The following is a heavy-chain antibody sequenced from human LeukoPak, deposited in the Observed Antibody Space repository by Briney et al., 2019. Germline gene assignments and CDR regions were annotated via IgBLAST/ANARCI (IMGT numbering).Heavy chain of an antibody. CDR1: GFTFSDYY. V-gene: IGHV3-11*01. CDR3: ARVVGGYSGSFTMFDY. D-gene: IGHD1-26*01. J-gene: IGHJ4*02. Sequence: PGGSLRLSCAASGFTFSDYYMSWIRQAPGKGLEWLAYISNSGDTRKYADSVAGRFTISRDNAKNSVFLQMNSLRAEDSGVYYCARVVGGYSGSFTMFDYWGQGTLVTVSS. CDR2: ISNSGDTR.